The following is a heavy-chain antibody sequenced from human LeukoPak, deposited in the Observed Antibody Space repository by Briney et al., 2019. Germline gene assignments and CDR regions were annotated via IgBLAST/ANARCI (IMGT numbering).Heavy chain of an antibody. V-gene: IGHV4-34*01. J-gene: IGHJ4*02. CDR1: GGSFSGYY. CDR3: ATTRGY. Sequence: SETLSLTCAVYGGSFSGYYWNWIRQPPGKGLEWIGEINHSGTTNYNPSLKSRVTISVDPSKNQFSLKLSSVTAADTAVYYCATTRGYWGQGTLITVSS. CDR2: INHSGTT.